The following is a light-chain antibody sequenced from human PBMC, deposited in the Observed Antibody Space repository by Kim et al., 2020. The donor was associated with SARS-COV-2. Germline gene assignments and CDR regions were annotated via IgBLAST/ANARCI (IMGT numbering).Light chain of an antibody. J-gene: IGLJ2*01. Sequence: APGKTARITWGGNNIGSKSVHWYQRKPGQAPVLVIYYDSDRPSGIPERFSGSNSGNTATLTISRVEAGDEADYYCQVWDSSSDHVVFGGGTQLTVL. CDR2: YDS. V-gene: IGLV3-21*04. CDR1: NIGSKS. CDR3: QVWDSSSDHVV.